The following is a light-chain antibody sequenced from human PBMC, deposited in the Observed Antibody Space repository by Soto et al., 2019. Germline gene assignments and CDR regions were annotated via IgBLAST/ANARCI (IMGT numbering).Light chain of an antibody. V-gene: IGKV3-20*01. CDR1: QSVSSSC. CDR3: QQYGSSPRT. J-gene: IGKJ2*01. Sequence: EMALTQSPGTLYLSPGARATLSCRASQSVSSSCLAWYQQKPGQAPRLLIYDASSRATGIPDSFSGSGSGTDFTLTISRLETEDFAVYDCQQYGSSPRTFGQGTKLEIK. CDR2: DAS.